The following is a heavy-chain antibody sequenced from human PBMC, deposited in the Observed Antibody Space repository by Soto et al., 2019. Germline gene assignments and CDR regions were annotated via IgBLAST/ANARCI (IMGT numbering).Heavy chain of an antibody. D-gene: IGHD3-22*01. J-gene: IGHJ4*02. CDR1: GFTFSSYA. CDR2: ISGSGGST. V-gene: IGHV3-23*01. CDR3: AKTYYYDSSGYDPSPYFDY. Sequence: GGSLILSCAASGFTFSSYAMSWVRQAPGKGQEWVSAISGSGGSTYYADSVKGRFTISRDNSKNTLYLQMNSLRAEDTAVYYCAKTYYYDSSGYDPSPYFDYWGQGTLVTVSS.